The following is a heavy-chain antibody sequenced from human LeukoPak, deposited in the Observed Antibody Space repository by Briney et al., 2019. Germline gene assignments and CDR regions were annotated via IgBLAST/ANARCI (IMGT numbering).Heavy chain of an antibody. CDR1: GFIFSANA. J-gene: IGHJ4*02. V-gene: IGHV3-23*01. D-gene: IGHD1-26*01. Sequence: GGSLRLSCGASGFIFSANALTWVRQAPGKGLDWVSAISGSGGSTYYADSVKGRFTISRDNSKNTLYLLMNSLRAEDTAVYYCAKTVPISGRPREGFDYWGQGTLVTVSS. CDR2: ISGSGGST. CDR3: AKTVPISGRPREGFDY.